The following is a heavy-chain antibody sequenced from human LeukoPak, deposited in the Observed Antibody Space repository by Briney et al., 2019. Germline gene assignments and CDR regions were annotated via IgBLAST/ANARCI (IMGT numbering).Heavy chain of an antibody. V-gene: IGHV1-46*01. CDR2: INPSGGST. J-gene: IGHJ6*02. CDR3: ARESIAAREYYYGMDV. Sequence: RASVKVSCKASGYTFTSYYMHWVRQAPGQGLEWMGIINPSGGSTSYAQKFQGRVTMTRDTSTSTVYMELSSLRSEDTAVYYCARESIAAREYYYGMDVWGQGTTVTVSS. D-gene: IGHD6-6*01. CDR1: GYTFTSYY.